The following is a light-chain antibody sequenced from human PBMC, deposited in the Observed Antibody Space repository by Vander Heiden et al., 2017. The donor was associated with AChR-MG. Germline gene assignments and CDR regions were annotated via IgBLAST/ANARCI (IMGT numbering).Light chain of an antibody. V-gene: IGLV10-54*01. CDR3: SAWDSSLGALV. CDR1: SNNVGNQG. J-gene: IGLJ3*02. CDR2: RNN. Sequence: QAGLTQPPSVSKGLRQTATLTCTGNSNNVGNQGAAWLQQHQGHPPKLLSYRNNNRPSGISERLSASRSGNTASLTITGLQPEDEADYYCSAWDSSLGALVFGGGTKLTVL.